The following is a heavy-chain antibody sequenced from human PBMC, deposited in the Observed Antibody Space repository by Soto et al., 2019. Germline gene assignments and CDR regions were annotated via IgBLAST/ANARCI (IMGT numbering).Heavy chain of an antibody. Sequence: PWGSLTLSCASSVFTFSFYWMHWVGQAPGKGLEWVSRIKSDGSGTTYADSVKGRFSISRDNAKNTVYLQMDSLRVEDTAVYYCGRNAIFVRGVPDEYWGQGTPVPVSP. CDR3: GRNAIFVRGVPDEY. V-gene: IGHV3-74*03. J-gene: IGHJ4*02. CDR1: VFTFSFYW. CDR2: IKSDGSGT. D-gene: IGHD3-10*02.